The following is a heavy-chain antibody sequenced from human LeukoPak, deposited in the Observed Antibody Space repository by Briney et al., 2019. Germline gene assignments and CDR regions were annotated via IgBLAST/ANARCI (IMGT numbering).Heavy chain of an antibody. CDR3: ARVSVVVVAATRYYYYGMDV. CDR1: GGSISSYY. Sequence: SETLSLTCTVSGGSISSYYWSWIRQPAGKGLEWIGRIYTSGSTNYNPSLKSRVTISVDTSKNQFSLKLSSVTAADTAVYYCARVSVVVVAATRYYYYGMDVWGQGTTVTVSS. CDR2: IYTSGST. V-gene: IGHV4-4*07. D-gene: IGHD2-15*01. J-gene: IGHJ6*02.